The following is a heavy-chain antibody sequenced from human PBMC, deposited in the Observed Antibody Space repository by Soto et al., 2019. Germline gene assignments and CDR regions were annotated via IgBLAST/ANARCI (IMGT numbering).Heavy chain of an antibody. CDR1: GGSISSYF. CDR2: IYYTGRT. CDR3: AHRGQTGDPNEYFQH. V-gene: IGHV4-59*01. J-gene: IGHJ1*01. Sequence: PSETLSLTCTVSGGSISSYFWSWIRQPPGKGLEWIGYIYYTGRTNYNPSLKSRVTISLDTSKNQFSLKLTSVTAADTAVYYCAHRGQTGDPNEYFQHWGQGTLVTVSS. D-gene: IGHD1-1*01.